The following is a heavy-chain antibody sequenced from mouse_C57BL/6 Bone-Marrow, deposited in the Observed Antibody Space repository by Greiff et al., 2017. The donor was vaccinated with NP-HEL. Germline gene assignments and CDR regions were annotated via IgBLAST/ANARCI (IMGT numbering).Heavy chain of an antibody. V-gene: IGHV14-4*01. CDR1: GFNIKDAY. J-gene: IGHJ2*01. CDR2: LDPENGDT. Sequence: VQLQQSGAELVRPGASVKLSCTASGFNIKDAYMHWVKQRPEQGLEWIGWLDPENGDTEYASKFQGKATITADTSSNTAYLQLSSLTSEDTAVYYCTQGEFDYWGQGTTLTVSS. CDR3: TQGEFDY.